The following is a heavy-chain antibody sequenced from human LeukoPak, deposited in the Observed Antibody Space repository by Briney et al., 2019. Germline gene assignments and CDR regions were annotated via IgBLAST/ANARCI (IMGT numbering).Heavy chain of an antibody. J-gene: IGHJ4*02. V-gene: IGHV3-30*04. Sequence: PGGSLRFSCAASGFTFSSCAIHWVRQAPGKGLEWVAVISYDGSNKYYADSVKGRFIISRDNCKNTLYLQMNSLRAEDTAVYYCARDIVVVIAAHNFDYWGQGTLVTVSS. CDR2: ISYDGSNK. CDR1: GFTFSSCA. CDR3: ARDIVVVIAAHNFDY. D-gene: IGHD2-15*01.